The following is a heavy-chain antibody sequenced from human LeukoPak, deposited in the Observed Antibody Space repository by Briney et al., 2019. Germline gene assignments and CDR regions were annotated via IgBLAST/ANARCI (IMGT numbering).Heavy chain of an antibody. J-gene: IGHJ3*02. V-gene: IGHV3-48*04. CDR2: IRSSGSSI. Sequence: GGSLRLSCAASGFTFSSYSMNWVRQAPGKGLEWVSYIRSSGSSIYYADSVKGRFTISRDDAKNSLYLQMNSLRVEDTAVYYCARDKLDAFDIWGQGTMVIVSS. CDR3: ARDKLDAFDI. D-gene: IGHD6-6*01. CDR1: GFTFSSYS.